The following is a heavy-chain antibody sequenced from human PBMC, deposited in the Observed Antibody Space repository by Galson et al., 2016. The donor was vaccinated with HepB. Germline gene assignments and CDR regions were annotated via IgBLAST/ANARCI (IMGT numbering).Heavy chain of an antibody. CDR3: ARHGDGFRSASGDY. J-gene: IGHJ4*02. V-gene: IGHV1-18*01. CDR2: ISPYNGNT. D-gene: IGHD2-21*02. CDR1: GYTFTNYG. Sequence: SVKVSCKASGYTFTNYGISWVRQAPGQGLEWMGWISPYNGNTNYAQNLQGRVTMTTDTSTSTAFMELRSLRSDDTAVYYCARHGDGFRSASGDYGGRGILVSVSS.